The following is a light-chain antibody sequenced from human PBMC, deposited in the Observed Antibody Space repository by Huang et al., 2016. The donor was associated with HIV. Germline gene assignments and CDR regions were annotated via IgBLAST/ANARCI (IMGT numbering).Light chain of an antibody. V-gene: IGKV1D-13*01. CDR3: QQFNNYPQIT. CDR2: DAS. CDR1: KGISSA. Sequence: AIQLTQSPSSLSASVGDRVTITCRASKGISSALAWYQQKPGKAPKLLIYDASSLQSGVPSRFSGSGSGTDFTLTISSLQPEDFATYYCQQFNNYPQITVGQGTRLEIK. J-gene: IGKJ5*01.